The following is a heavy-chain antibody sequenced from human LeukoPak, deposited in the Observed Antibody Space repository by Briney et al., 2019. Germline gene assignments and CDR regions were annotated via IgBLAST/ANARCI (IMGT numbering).Heavy chain of an antibody. CDR2: ISAYNGNT. Sequence: GASVKVSCKASGYTFTSYGISWVRQAPGQALEWMGWISAYNGNTHYAQKLQGRVTMTTDTSTSTAYMELRSLRSDDTAVYYCARAVAAAPTRYRGSYMDVWGKGTTVTISS. V-gene: IGHV1-18*01. J-gene: IGHJ6*03. CDR1: GYTFTSYG. D-gene: IGHD1-26*01. CDR3: ARAVAAAPTRYRGSYMDV.